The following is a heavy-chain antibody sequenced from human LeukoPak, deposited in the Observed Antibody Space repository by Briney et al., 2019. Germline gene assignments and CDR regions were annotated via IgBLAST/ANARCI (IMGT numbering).Heavy chain of an antibody. D-gene: IGHD1-26*01. V-gene: IGHV3-30-3*01. CDR2: ISYDGSNK. CDR1: GFSFSSYA. CDR3: AKDSGSYCYYYYGMDV. J-gene: IGHJ6*02. Sequence: RPGGSLRLSCAASGFSFSSYAMSWVRQAPGKGLEWVAVISYDGSNKYYADSVKGRFTISRDNSKNTLYLQMNSLRAEDTAVYYCAKDSGSYCYYYYGMDVWGQGTTVTVSS.